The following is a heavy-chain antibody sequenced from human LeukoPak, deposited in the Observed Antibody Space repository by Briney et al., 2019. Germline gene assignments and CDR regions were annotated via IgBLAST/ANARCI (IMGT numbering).Heavy chain of an antibody. D-gene: IGHD2-21*02. CDR2: IYHSGST. CDR1: GGSISSSNW. Sequence: SETLSLTCAVSGGSISSSNWWSWVRQPPGKWLEWIGEIYHSGSTNYNPSLKSRVTISVDTSKNQFSLKLSSVTAADSAVYYCAREVVTASDLNFDYWGQGTLVTVSS. J-gene: IGHJ4*02. V-gene: IGHV4-4*02. CDR3: AREVVTASDLNFDY.